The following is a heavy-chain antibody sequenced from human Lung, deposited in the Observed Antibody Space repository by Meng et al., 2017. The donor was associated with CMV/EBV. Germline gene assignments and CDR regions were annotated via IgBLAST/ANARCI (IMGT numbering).Heavy chain of an antibody. V-gene: IGHV1-2*02. D-gene: IGHD6-19*01. CDR1: GYTFTGYH. J-gene: IGHJ4*02. CDR3: ARAMAVAGTAPFDF. CDR2: INSYTGGT. Sequence: SVKVSCXASGYTFTGYHIHWVRQAPGQGLQWMGWINSYTGGTISAQKFQGRVTMTRDTSISTASMELRRLTSDDTAFYFCARAMAVAGTAPFDFWGQGTLVTVSS.